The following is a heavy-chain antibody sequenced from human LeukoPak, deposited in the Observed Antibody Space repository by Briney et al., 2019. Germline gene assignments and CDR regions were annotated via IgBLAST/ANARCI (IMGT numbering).Heavy chain of an antibody. CDR3: VRDNLGTCTSTTCSFL. CDR1: GFTFSDYY. Sequence: GGSLRLSCAASGFTFSDYYMSWIRQAPGKGLEWVSYISSSGSTIYYADSVKGRFTISRDNAKNSVYLQMNSLRAEDTAVYYCVRDNLGTCTSTTCSFLWGQGTLVTVSS. V-gene: IGHV3-11*04. D-gene: IGHD2-2*01. J-gene: IGHJ4*02. CDR2: ISSSGSTI.